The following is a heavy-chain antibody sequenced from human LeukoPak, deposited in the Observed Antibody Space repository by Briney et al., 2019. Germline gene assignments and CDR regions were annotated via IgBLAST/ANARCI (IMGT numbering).Heavy chain of an antibody. Sequence: SETLSLTCTVSGGSISSSSYYWGWIRQPPGKGLEWIGSIYYSGSTYYSPSLKSRVTISVDRSKNQFSLKLSSVTAADTAVYYCARFHYGHAVVAARNYFDYWGQGTLVTVSS. D-gene: IGHD2-15*01. CDR2: IYYSGST. J-gene: IGHJ4*02. CDR3: ARFHYGHAVVAARNYFDY. V-gene: IGHV4-39*07. CDR1: GGSISSSSYY.